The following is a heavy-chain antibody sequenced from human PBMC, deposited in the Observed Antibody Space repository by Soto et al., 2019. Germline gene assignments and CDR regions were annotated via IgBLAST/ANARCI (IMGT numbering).Heavy chain of an antibody. D-gene: IGHD1-7*01. Sequence: QVQLVQSGTEVKKPGSSVKVSCQASGGSFTSYAFAWVRQAPGQGLEWVGGIIPIFGTPNYAQKFQGRVTITADTSTTTVYLDLTGLTSEDTAVYFCAIYPRPHFSNWDCDVWFDTWGQCSLVIVSS. CDR3: AIYPRPHFSNWDCDVWFDT. CDR1: GGSFTSYA. CDR2: IIPIFGTP. V-gene: IGHV1-69*06. J-gene: IGHJ5*02.